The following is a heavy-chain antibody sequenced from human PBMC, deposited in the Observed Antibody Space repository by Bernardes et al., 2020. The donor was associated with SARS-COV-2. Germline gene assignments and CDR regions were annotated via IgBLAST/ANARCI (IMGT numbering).Heavy chain of an antibody. V-gene: IGHV4-31*03. J-gene: IGHJ4*02. Sequence: SETLSLTCTVSGGSISSCGYYWIWIRQHPGKGLEWIVYIYYSGSTYYNPSLKSRVTISVDTSKNQFSLKLSSVTAADTALYYCARGGSSFGVVIAPFDYWGKGTLVTVSS. D-gene: IGHD3-3*01. CDR1: GGSISSCGYY. CDR2: IYYSGST. CDR3: ARGGSSFGVVIAPFDY.